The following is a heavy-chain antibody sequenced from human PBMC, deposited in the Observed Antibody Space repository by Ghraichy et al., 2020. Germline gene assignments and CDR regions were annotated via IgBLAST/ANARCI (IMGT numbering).Heavy chain of an antibody. Sequence: SETLSLTCTVSGGSISSSNYYWGWIRQSPGKGPEWIGSFYYSRTTHSNPSLQSRVTMPVDTSKNQFSLNLRSVTAADTAVYYCAGAPVAATMHFDYWGQGILVTVSS. CDR2: FYYSRTT. J-gene: IGHJ4*02. CDR3: AGAPVAATMHFDY. V-gene: IGHV4-39*07. D-gene: IGHD1-26*01. CDR1: GGSISSSNYY.